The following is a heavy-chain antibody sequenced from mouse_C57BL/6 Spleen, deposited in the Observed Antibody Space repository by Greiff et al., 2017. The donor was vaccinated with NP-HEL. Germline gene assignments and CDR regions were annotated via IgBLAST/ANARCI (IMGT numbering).Heavy chain of an antibody. CDR2: IYPGSGST. V-gene: IGHV1-55*01. CDR3: ARRGNSYFDY. Sequence: QVQLQQPGAELVKPGASVKMSCTASGYTFTSYWITWVKQRPGQGLEWIGDIYPGSGSTNYNEKLESKATLTVDTSSNTVYMQLSSLTSEDAAVYYCARRGNSYFDYWGQGTTLTVSA. D-gene: IGHD2-1*01. CDR1: GYTFTSYW. J-gene: IGHJ2*01.